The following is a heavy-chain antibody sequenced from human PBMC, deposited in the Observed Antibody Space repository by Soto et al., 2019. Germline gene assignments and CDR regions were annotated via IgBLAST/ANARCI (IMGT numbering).Heavy chain of an antibody. V-gene: IGHV3-74*01. CDR1: GFTFSNYW. D-gene: IGHD3-16*01. CDR2: INFDESTT. Sequence: EVQLVESGGGLVQPGGSLRLSCAASGFTFSNYWMHWVRQAPGKGLVWVSRINFDESTTTYADSVQGRFTISRDNAKNTLYLQLNSLRAEDTAIYYCVTGGRTAGHVSHFDAWGQGALVTVSS. J-gene: IGHJ4*02. CDR3: VTGGRTAGHVSHFDA.